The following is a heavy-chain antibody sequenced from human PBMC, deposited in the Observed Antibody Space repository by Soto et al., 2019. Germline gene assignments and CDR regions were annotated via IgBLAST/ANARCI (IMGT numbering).Heavy chain of an antibody. CDR3: ARVMKGPMIREYYFDY. Sequence: EVQLVESGGGLVEPGGSLRLSCAASGFTFSSYTMNWVRQAPGKGLEWVSSISRSSDYIYYADSLKGRFTISRDGAKNLLYLQMNSLRSEDTGVYCCARVMKGPMIREYYFDYWGQGTLVTVSS. V-gene: IGHV3-21*01. CDR1: GFTFSSYT. CDR2: ISRSSDYI. J-gene: IGHJ4*02. D-gene: IGHD3-10*01.